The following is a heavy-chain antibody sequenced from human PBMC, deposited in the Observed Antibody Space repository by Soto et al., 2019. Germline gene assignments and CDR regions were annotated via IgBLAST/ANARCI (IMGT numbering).Heavy chain of an antibody. CDR2: IYWNDDK. CDR1: GFSLTTTDVG. CDR3: ARVKRHCSGTICFEGSNWFDS. D-gene: IGHD2-2*01. Sequence: QITLKESGPTLVKPTQTLSLTCTFSGFSLTTTDVGVGWIRQPPGKALEWLAPIYWNDDKRYSPSLRSRLTVSKDTSKNLVALTPTKVDPVDTATYYCARVKRHCSGTICFEGSNWFDSWGQGTLVTVSS. J-gene: IGHJ5*01. V-gene: IGHV2-5*01.